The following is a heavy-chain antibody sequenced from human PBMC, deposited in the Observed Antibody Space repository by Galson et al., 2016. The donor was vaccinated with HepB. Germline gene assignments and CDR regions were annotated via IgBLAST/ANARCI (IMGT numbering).Heavy chain of an antibody. CDR2: ISWDGGST. D-gene: IGHD1-26*01. J-gene: IGHJ4*02. CDR1: GFTFEDYV. V-gene: IGHV3-43D*03. CDR3: AKASGSDYFFES. Sequence: SLRLSCAASGFTFEDYVIHWVRQAPGKSLEWVPLISWDGGSTFYADSVKGRFTISRDNSKNSLYLQMNSLTIEDTAFYYCAKASGSDYFFESWGQGTLVTVSS.